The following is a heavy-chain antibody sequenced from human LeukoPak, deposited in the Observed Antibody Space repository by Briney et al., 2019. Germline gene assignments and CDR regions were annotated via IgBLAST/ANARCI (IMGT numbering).Heavy chain of an antibody. V-gene: IGHV4-59*08. CDR2: IYYTGDT. J-gene: IGHJ4*02. Sequence: SETLSLTCTVSGGSISSSYWGWIRQPPGMGLEWIGYIYYTGDTNYTPSLKSRVTISVDTSKNQFSLKLSSVTAADTAIYYCARQGSSSYYGGYFDYWGRATLVAVSS. D-gene: IGHD6-6*01. CDR3: ARQGSSSYYGGYFDY. CDR1: GGSISSSY.